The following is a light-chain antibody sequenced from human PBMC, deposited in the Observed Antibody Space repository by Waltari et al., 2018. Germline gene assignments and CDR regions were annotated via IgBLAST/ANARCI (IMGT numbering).Light chain of an antibody. CDR1: SSDVGGYNY. J-gene: IGLJ2*01. V-gene: IGLV2-23*02. CDR3: CSYAGSSTAVV. CDR2: DVS. Sequence: QSALTQHASVSGSPGQSITISCTGTSSDVGGYNYVSWYQQHPGKATTLMIDDVSKRPAGVSNRVAGGKSGKTASLTICGLQAADEAEYYCCSYAGSSTAVVFGGGTKLTVL.